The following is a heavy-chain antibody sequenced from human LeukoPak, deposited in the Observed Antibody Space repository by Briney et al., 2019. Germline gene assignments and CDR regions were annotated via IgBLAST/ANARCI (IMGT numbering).Heavy chain of an antibody. V-gene: IGHV4-59*01. Sequence: SETLSLTCTVSGGSISSYYWSWIRQPPGKGLEWIGYIHYSGGTSYNPSLKSRVTLSVDTSKSRISLKVRSATAADTAVYYCARTTEDCSSTSCYQYWFDPWGQGTLVTVSS. CDR2: IHYSGGT. J-gene: IGHJ5*02. CDR1: GGSISSYY. D-gene: IGHD2-2*01. CDR3: ARTTEDCSSTSCYQYWFDP.